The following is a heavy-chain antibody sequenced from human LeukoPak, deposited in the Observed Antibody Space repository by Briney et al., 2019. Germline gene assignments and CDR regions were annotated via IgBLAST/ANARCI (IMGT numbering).Heavy chain of an antibody. CDR1: GFTFSSYG. D-gene: IGHD3-22*01. J-gene: IGHJ4*02. CDR2: ISGSGDTT. Sequence: GGSLRLSCAASGFTFSSYGMSWVRQAPGKELQWVSGISGSGDTTYYADSVKGRFTISRDNSKKTLYLQMNSLRAEDTAVYYCAKDYDSSGYYILDYWGQGTLVTVSS. CDR3: AKDYDSSGYYILDY. V-gene: IGHV3-23*01.